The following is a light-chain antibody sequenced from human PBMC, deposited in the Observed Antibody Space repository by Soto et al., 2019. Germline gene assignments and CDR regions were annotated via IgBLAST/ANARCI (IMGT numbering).Light chain of an antibody. V-gene: IGKV1-5*03. J-gene: IGKJ1*01. CDR3: QQYDSFPRT. CDR1: QSISSW. Sequence: DIQMTQSPSTLSASVGDRVTITCPASQSISSWLAWYQQKPGKAPKLLIYKASSLESGVPSRFSGSGSGTEFTLSITSLQPDDFATYYCQQYDSFPRTFGQGTKVDIK. CDR2: KAS.